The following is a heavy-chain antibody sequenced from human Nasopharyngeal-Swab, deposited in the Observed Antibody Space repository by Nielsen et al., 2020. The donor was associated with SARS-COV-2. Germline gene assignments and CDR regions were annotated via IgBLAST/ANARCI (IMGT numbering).Heavy chain of an antibody. Sequence: RQPPGKGLVWIGEINHSGSTNYNPSLKSRVTISIDTSKNQFSLNLSSVTAADMAVYYCTRRAEGLELCRRYFYYMDVWGKGTTVTVSS. D-gene: IGHD1-26*01. V-gene: IGHV4-34*01. CDR2: INHSGST. J-gene: IGHJ6*04. CDR3: TRRAEGLELCRRYFYYMDV.